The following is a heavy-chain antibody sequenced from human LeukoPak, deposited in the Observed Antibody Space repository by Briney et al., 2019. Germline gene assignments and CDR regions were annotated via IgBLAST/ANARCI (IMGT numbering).Heavy chain of an antibody. V-gene: IGHV4-59*12. CDR2: IYHSGST. CDR3: ARSADTTPAWPYYFDY. Sequence: SETLSLTCTVSGGSISNYYWSWIRQPPGKGLEWIGYIYHSGSTYYNPSLKSRVTISVDRSKNQFSLKLSSVTAADTAVYYCARSADTTPAWPYYFDYWGQGTLVTVSS. J-gene: IGHJ4*02. D-gene: IGHD1-1*01. CDR1: GGSISNYY.